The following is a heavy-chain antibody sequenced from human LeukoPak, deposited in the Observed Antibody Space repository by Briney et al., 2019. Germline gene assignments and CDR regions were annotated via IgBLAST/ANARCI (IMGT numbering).Heavy chain of an antibody. J-gene: IGHJ5*02. CDR2: IIPIFGTA. V-gene: IGHV1-69*01. Sequence: SVKVSCKASGGTFSSYAISWVRQVPGQGLEWMGGIIPIFGTANYAQKFQGRVTITADESTSTAYMELSSLRSEDTAVYYCARGPTAIHSDGWFDPWGQGTLVTVSS. CDR1: GGTFSSYA. CDR3: ARGPTAIHSDGWFDP. D-gene: IGHD2-21*02.